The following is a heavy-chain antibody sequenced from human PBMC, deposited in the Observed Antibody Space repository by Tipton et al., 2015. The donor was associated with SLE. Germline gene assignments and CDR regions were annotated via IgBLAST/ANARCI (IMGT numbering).Heavy chain of an antibody. J-gene: IGHJ4*02. CDR1: GGSISSHY. CDR3: ARVSYYGSGSYYPLDY. D-gene: IGHD3-10*01. CDR2: IYYSGST. Sequence: TLSLTCTVSGGSISSHYWSWIRQPPGKGLEWIGYIYYSGSTQDNPSLKSRVTISVDTSKNQFSRKLSSVTAADTAVYYCARVSYYGSGSYYPLDYWGQGTLVTVSS. V-gene: IGHV4-59*11.